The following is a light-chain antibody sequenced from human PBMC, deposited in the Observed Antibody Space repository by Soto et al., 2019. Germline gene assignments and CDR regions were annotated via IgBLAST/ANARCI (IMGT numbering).Light chain of an antibody. J-gene: IGKJ2*01. CDR3: QQYGSSPQT. CDR2: DAS. CDR1: QSVSSSY. V-gene: IGKV3D-20*01. Sequence: EIVMTQSPATLSVSPGERATLSCRASQSVSSSYLAWYQQRPGLAPRLLIYDASYRATGIPDRFSGSGSGTDFTLTISRLEPEDFAVYYCQQYGSSPQTFGQGTKLEIK.